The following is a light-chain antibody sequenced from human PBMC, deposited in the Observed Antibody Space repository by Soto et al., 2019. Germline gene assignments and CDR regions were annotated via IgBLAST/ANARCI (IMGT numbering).Light chain of an antibody. CDR3: LQDFNYLLT. V-gene: IGKV1-6*01. Sequence: AIQMTQSPSSLSASVGDRVTITCRASQDIKKDLGWYQQKPGKAPKLLIYVASSLQSGVPSRFSGSGSGTDFTLTISSLQPEDFATYYCLQDFNYLLTFGGGTKVEVK. CDR2: VAS. J-gene: IGKJ4*01. CDR1: QDIKKD.